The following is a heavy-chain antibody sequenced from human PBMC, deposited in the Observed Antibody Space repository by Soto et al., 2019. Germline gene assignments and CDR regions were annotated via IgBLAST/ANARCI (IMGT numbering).Heavy chain of an antibody. CDR1: GFTFSNYN. CDR3: GQRGRSSGSFGY. V-gene: IGHV3-48*01. J-gene: IGHJ4*02. Sequence: EVQLVESGGGLVQPGGSLRLSCAASGFTFSNYNMNWVRQAPGKGLEWVSHISTSGSIKYYADSVKGRFSISRDNAKNALYLQMNSLRAEDTAVYYCGQRGRSSGSFGYWGQGTLGTVSS. D-gene: IGHD3-10*01. CDR2: ISTSGSIK.